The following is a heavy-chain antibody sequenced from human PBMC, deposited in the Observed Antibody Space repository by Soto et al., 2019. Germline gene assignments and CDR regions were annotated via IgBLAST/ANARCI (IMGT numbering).Heavy chain of an antibody. J-gene: IGHJ6*02. CDR1: GYSFTDYH. Sequence: ASVKVSCKASGYSFTDYHIHWVRQAPGQGLEWLGRINPKSGGTSTAQKFQGWVTMTTDTSISAAYMELTRLTSADTAIYYCARGDSTDCSNGVCSFFYNHDMDVWGQGTMVTVSS. V-gene: IGHV1-2*04. CDR2: INPKSGGT. CDR3: ARGDSTDCSNGVCSFFYNHDMDV. D-gene: IGHD2-8*01.